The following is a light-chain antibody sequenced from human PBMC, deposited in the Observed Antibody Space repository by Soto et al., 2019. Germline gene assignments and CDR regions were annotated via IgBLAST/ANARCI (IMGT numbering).Light chain of an antibody. CDR2: EAT. CDR1: SSYFGTYNL. J-gene: IGLJ1*01. V-gene: IGLV2-14*02. CDR3: SAYSDIDTKV. Sequence: QSVLTQPASVSGSPGQSITISCTGTSSYFGTYNLVSWYQHHPGKAPKLLIYEATKRPPGVSDRFSGSKSGYTASLTISGLQPEDEADYYCSAYSDIDTKVFGTGTKVTVL.